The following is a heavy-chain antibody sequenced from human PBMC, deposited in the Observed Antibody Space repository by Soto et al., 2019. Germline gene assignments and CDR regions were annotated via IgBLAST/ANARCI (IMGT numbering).Heavy chain of an antibody. CDR1: GDSVSSNSAA. Sequence: SPTLSLTCAISGDSVSSNSAAWNWIRQSPSRGLEWLGRTYYRSKWYNDYAVSVKSRITINPDTSKNQFSLQLNSVTPEDTAVYYCARDILMDYYDSSGYYYGDYYYYGMDVWGQGTTVTVSS. J-gene: IGHJ6*02. V-gene: IGHV6-1*01. D-gene: IGHD3-22*01. CDR2: TYYRSKWYN. CDR3: ARDILMDYYDSSGYYYGDYYYYGMDV.